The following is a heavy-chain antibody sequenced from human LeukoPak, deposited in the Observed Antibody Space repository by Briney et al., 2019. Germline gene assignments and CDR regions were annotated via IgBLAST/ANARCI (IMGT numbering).Heavy chain of an antibody. CDR2: INHSGST. Sequence: SETLSLTCALSGGSITDYYYNWVRQPPGKGREWIGEINHSGSTTYNPSLKSRVIIAVDTSKNQFTLKLTSVTAADTAVYYCARRLSVHYSTTWSFDNWGQGTLVTVSS. V-gene: IGHV4-34*01. D-gene: IGHD2/OR15-2a*01. J-gene: IGHJ4*02. CDR3: ARRLSVHYSTTWSFDN. CDR1: GGSITDYY.